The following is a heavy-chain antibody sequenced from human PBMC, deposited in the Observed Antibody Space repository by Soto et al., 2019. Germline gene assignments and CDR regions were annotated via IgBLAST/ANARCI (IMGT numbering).Heavy chain of an antibody. CDR2: TYYRSKWYI. J-gene: IGHJ4*02. V-gene: IGHV6-1*01. D-gene: IGHD6-13*01. CDR3: ARSRITAAGTFDY. CDR1: GDSVSSNSAA. Sequence: PSQTLSLTCAISGDSVSSNSAAWNWLRQSPSRGLEWLGRTYYRSKWYIDYGVSVKGRVTINPDTSKNQFSLQLNSVTPEDTAIYYCARSRITAAGTFDYWGQGTPVTVSS.